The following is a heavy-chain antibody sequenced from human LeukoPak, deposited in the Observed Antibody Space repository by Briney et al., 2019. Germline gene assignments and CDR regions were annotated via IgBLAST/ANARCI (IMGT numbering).Heavy chain of an antibody. V-gene: IGHV4-59*01. J-gene: IGHJ4*02. CDR2: LSYSGRN. CDR1: GVSISTNY. Sequence: SETLSLTCTVSGVSISTNYWSWIRQPPGKGLEWIGNLSYSGRNNYKPSLKSRVTMSVDTSKNQFSLKLSSVTAADTAVYYCARVNDRGSWLDYRGQGTLVTVSS. CDR3: ARVNDRGSWLDY. D-gene: IGHD3-16*01.